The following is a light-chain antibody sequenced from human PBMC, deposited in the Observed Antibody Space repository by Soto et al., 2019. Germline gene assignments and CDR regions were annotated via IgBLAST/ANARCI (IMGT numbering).Light chain of an antibody. CDR3: QNYNLY. J-gene: IGKJ3*01. Sequence: VLTQSPATLSLSVGERASLSCRASQRISSNFLAWYQQKPGQAPRLLIYSASTRATGVPDRFSGSGSGTHFTLTITRLEPEDFAIYICQNYNLYLGPGTNGDIK. CDR1: QRISSNF. V-gene: IGKV3-20*01. CDR2: SAS.